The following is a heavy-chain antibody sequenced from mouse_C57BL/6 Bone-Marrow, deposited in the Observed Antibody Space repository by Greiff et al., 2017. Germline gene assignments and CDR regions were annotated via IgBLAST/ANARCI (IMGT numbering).Heavy chain of an antibody. D-gene: IGHD2-1*01. CDR2: IRSKSNNYAT. CDR3: VRQPLLDAIDY. J-gene: IGHJ4*01. Sequence: DAGGGLVQPNGSLKLSCAASGFSFNTYAMNWVRQAPGKGLEWVARIRSKSNNYATYYADSVKDRFTISRDDSESMLYLQMNNLKTEDTAMYYCVRQPLLDAIDYWGQGTSVTVSS. CDR1: GFSFNTYA. V-gene: IGHV10-1*01.